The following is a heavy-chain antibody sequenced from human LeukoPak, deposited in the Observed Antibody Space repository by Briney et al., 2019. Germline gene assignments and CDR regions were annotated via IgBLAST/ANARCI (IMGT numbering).Heavy chain of an antibody. J-gene: IGHJ4*02. D-gene: IGHD3-3*01. Sequence: ASVKVSFKSSGYIFTRYGISGVRQAPAQGLEWMGWISAYNGNKNYAQKIKGRVTMTTDTSTSTAYMELRSVRSDDAAVYFCARAHYDFWCGYYYFDYWDRETWSPSPQ. CDR2: ISAYNGNK. CDR3: ARAHYDFWCGYYYFDY. V-gene: IGHV1-18*01. CDR1: GYIFTRYG.